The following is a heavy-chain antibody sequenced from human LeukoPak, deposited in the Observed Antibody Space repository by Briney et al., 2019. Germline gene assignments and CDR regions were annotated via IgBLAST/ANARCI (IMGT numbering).Heavy chain of an antibody. D-gene: IGHD1-26*01. CDR2: INSDGSSI. Sequence: GGSLRLSCAASGFSFSSYWMNWVRQVPGKGLVWVSRINSDGSSISYADSVKGRFAISRDNARNSLYLQMNSLRAEDTAVYYCARGSEWELLSCDHWGQGTLVTVSS. CDR3: ARGSEWELLSCDH. CDR1: GFSFSSYW. J-gene: IGHJ5*02. V-gene: IGHV3-74*01.